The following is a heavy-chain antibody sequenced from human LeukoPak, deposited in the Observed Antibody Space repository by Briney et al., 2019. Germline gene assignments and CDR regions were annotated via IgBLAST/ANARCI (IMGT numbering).Heavy chain of an antibody. CDR1: GFTFSSYW. CDR3: AKGLVVVKYAFDI. Sequence: PGGSLRLSCAASGFTFSSYWMSWVRQAPGKGLEWVSAISGSGGSTYYADSVKGRFTISRDNSKNTLYLQMNSLRAEDTAVYYCAKGLVVVKYAFDIWGQGTMVTVSS. CDR2: ISGSGGST. D-gene: IGHD3-22*01. J-gene: IGHJ3*02. V-gene: IGHV3-23*01.